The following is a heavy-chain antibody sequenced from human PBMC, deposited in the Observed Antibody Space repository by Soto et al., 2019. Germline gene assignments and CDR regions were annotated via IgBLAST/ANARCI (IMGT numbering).Heavy chain of an antibody. CDR1: GYTFTSYD. V-gene: IGHV1-8*01. J-gene: IGHJ4*02. CDR3: ARAGITIFGVVIWSGGGIDY. CDR2: MNPNSGNT. Sequence: ASVKVSCKASGYTFTSYDINWVRQATGQGLEWMGWMNPNSGNTGYAQKFQGRVTMTRNTSISTAYMELSSLRSEDTAVYYCARAGITIFGVVIWSGGGIDYWGQGTLVTVSS. D-gene: IGHD3-3*01.